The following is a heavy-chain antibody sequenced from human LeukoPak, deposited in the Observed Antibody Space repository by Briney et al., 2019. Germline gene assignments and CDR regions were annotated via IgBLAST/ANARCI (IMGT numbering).Heavy chain of an antibody. J-gene: IGHJ4*02. CDR3: ARNKEGKSLDN. V-gene: IGHV1-2*02. Sequence: GASVKVSCKTSGYTFTDYYIHWVRQAPGQGLEWMAWMNPNSGGTSYAQKFQGRVTLTRDTSISTAYMGLSRLRSDDTAVYYCARNKEGKSLDNWGQGTLVTVSS. CDR2: MNPNSGGT. CDR1: GYTFTDYY.